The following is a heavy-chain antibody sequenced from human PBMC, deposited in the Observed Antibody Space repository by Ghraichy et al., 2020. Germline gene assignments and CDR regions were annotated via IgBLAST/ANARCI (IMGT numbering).Heavy chain of an antibody. J-gene: IGHJ6*04. D-gene: IGHD1-1*01. CDR2: IKQDGSEN. CDR3: ARDPWTYHYDGMDV. CDR1: GFTFSSYW. V-gene: IGHV3-7*01. Sequence: GGSLRLSCAASGFTFSSYWMSWVRQAPGKGLEWVAKIKQDGSENNYVDSVKGRFTISRDNAKNSLYLQMNSLRAEDTAVYYCARDPWTYHYDGMDVWGKGTTVTLSS.